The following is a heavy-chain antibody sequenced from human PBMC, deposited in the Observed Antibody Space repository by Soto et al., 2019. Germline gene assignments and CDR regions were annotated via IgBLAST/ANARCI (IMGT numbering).Heavy chain of an antibody. CDR2: ISSSSSYI. CDR3: ARDPVNFDWSELYFDY. Sequence: GGSLRLSCAASGFTFSSYSMNWVRQAPGKGLEWVSSISSSSSYIYYADSVKGRFAISRDNAENSLYLQMNSLRAEDTAVYYCARDPVNFDWSELYFDYWGQGTLVTVS. J-gene: IGHJ4*02. CDR1: GFTFSSYS. D-gene: IGHD3-9*01. V-gene: IGHV3-21*01.